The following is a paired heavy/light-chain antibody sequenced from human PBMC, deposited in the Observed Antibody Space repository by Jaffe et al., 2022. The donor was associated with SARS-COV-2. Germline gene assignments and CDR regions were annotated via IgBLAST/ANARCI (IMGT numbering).Light chain of an antibody. Sequence: QSALTQPASVSGSPGQSITISCTGSSSDVGAYNYVFWYQQHPGKVPKLMIRNVRDRPSGVSRRFSGSKSGNTASLTISGLQAEDEADYYCSSYTSTRTYVFGTGTKVTVL. CDR1: SSDVGAYNY. CDR3: SSYTSTRTYV. V-gene: IGLV2-14*01. J-gene: IGLJ1*01. CDR2: NVR.
Heavy chain of an antibody. Sequence: DVQLVQSGGGLVQPGGSLRLSCAASGFTFDSYWMTWVRQVPGKGPEWVANIKGDGTEKYIVDSVKGRFSVSRDNTKKSLYLQMNSLSGEDTAVYYCAREWHLGDLDYWGQGDLVTVSS. CDR3: AREWHLGDLDY. CDR1: GFTFDSYW. CDR2: IKGDGTEK. D-gene: IGHD3-16*01. V-gene: IGHV3-7*03. J-gene: IGHJ4*02.